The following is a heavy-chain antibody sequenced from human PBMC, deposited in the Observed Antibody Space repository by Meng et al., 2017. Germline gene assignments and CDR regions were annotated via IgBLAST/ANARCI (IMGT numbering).Heavy chain of an antibody. D-gene: IGHD3-3*01. CDR3: ARIFTTDFWSGYYSWFDP. CDR2: IFSNDEK. V-gene: IGHV2-26*01. CDR1: GFSLSNARMG. J-gene: IGHJ5*02. Sequence: SGPTLVKPTETLTLTCTVSGFSLSNARMGVSWIRQPPGKALEWLAHIFSNDEKSYSTSLKSRLTISKDTSKSQVVLTMTNMDPVDTATYYCARIFTTDFWSGYYSWFDPWGQGTLVTVSS.